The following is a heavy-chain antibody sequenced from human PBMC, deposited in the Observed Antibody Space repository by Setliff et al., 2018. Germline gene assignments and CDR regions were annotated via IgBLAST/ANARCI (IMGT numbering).Heavy chain of an antibody. D-gene: IGHD2-2*01. V-gene: IGHV4-4*02. Sequence: PSETLSLTCAVSGDSISSSNWWNWVRQPPGKGLEWIGEIYHSGSTKYNPSLKSRVTISVDTSKNQFSLKLSSVTAADTAVYYCASGRGLVVAAAMLRLYNWFDPWGQGTLVTVPQ. J-gene: IGHJ5*02. CDR3: ASGRGLVVAAAMLRLYNWFDP. CDR2: IYHSGST. CDR1: GDSISSSNW.